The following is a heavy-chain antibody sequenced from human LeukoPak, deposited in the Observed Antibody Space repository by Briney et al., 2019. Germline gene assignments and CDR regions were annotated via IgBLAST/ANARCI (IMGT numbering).Heavy chain of an antibody. CDR1: AYNFTNCG. CDR2: INTYYDKR. Sequence: ASVTVSFKASAYNFTNCGISWVRQPPAQGLELMGLINTYYDKRYYAQKFRDRVTMTTDRSTSTAYMDLRSLKSDDTAVYYRAKSGAATISKGFDSWGQGTLVTVSS. D-gene: IGHD5-12*01. J-gene: IGHJ4*02. CDR3: AKSGAATISKGFDS. V-gene: IGHV1-18*01.